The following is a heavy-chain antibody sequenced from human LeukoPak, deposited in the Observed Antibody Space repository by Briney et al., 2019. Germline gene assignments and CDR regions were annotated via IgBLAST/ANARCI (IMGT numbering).Heavy chain of an antibody. CDR3: SKDPCNGGSCYDDESDP. D-gene: IGHD2-15*01. Sequence: GGSLRLSCAASGFTFSTSAMTWVRQAPGKGLEWVSGISASGGSTYYADSVKGLFTISRDNSKNTLYLQVNSLRAEDTAIYYCSKDPCNGGSCYDDESDPCGQGTLVTVSS. CDR1: GFTFSTSA. V-gene: IGHV3-23*01. CDR2: ISASGGST. J-gene: IGHJ5*02.